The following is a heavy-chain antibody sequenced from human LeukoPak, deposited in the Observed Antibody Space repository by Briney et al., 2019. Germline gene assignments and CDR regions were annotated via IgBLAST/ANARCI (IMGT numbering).Heavy chain of an antibody. CDR1: GGSFSGYY. CDR3: ARTPAGDWKDFDY. J-gene: IGHJ4*02. V-gene: IGHV4-34*01. Sequence: SETLSLTCAVYGGSFSGYYWSWLRQPPGKGLEWIGEINHSGSTNYNPSLKSRVTIPVDTSKNQVYPQLSSVSAADTGVYYCARTPAGDWKDFDYWGQGTLVTVSS. D-gene: IGHD7-27*01. CDR2: INHSGST.